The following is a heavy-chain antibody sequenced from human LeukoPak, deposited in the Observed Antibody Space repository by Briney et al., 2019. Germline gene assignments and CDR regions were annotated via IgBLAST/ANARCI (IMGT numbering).Heavy chain of an antibody. CDR1: GYTFTSYD. J-gene: IGHJ5*02. CDR3: ARGFDGSGIFRSSINWFDP. Sequence: ASVKVSCKASGYTFTSYDINWVRQATGQGLEWMGWMNPNSGNTGYAQKFQGRVTITRNTSISTAYMELSSLRSEDTAVYYCARGFDGSGIFRSSINWFDPWGQGTLVTVSS. CDR2: MNPNSGNT. D-gene: IGHD3-10*01. V-gene: IGHV1-8*03.